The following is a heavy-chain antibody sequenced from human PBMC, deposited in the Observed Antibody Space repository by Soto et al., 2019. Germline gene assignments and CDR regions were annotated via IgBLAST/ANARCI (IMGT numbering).Heavy chain of an antibody. CDR1: GYTFTGYY. CDR2: INPNSGGT. Sequence: QVQLVQSGAEVKKPGASVKVSCKASGYTFTGYYLHWVRQAPGQGLEWMGWINPNSGGTNYVQKFQGWVTMTRDTSISTAYMELSSLRSDDTAVYYCARDQGRFFDRLLVELDDWGQGTLVTVSS. CDR3: ARDQGRFFDRLLVELDD. J-gene: IGHJ4*02. D-gene: IGHD3-9*01. V-gene: IGHV1-2*04.